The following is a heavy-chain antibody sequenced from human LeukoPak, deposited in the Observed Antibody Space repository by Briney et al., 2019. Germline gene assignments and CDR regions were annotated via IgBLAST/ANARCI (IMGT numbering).Heavy chain of an antibody. V-gene: IGHV1-2*02. J-gene: IGHJ4*02. D-gene: IGHD4/OR15-4a*01. CDR2: INPNSGGT. CDR1: VYTFTDYY. Sequence: ASVKVSCKASVYTFTDYYMHWVRPAPGQGLDWMGWINPNSGGTNFAQKFHGRVTLTSDTSINTPDMELRSLRSADTVVYYCARAAAMVLWGQGTLVTVSS. CDR3: ARAAAMVL.